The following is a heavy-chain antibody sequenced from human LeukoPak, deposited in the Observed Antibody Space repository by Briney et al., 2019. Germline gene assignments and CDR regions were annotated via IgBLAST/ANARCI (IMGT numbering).Heavy chain of an antibody. CDR3: ARDFVRGTMVRGDYNWFDP. CDR2: IYYSGST. V-gene: IGHV4-39*07. J-gene: IGHJ5*02. Sequence: SETLSLTCTVSGGSMSSSSYYWGWIRQPPGKGLEWIGSIYYSGSTYYNPSLKGRVTISVDTSKNQFSLKLSSVTAADTAVYYCARDFVRGTMVRGDYNWFDPWGQGTLVTVSS. D-gene: IGHD3-10*01. CDR1: GGSMSSSSYY.